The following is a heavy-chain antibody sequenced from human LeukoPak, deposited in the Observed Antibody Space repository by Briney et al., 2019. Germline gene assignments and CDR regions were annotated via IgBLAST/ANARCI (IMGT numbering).Heavy chain of an antibody. Sequence: GGSLRLSCVVSGITFDYHALSWVRQAPGKGLEWVSGINGVGDRADYADSVRGRFTISRDNSKNTLYLEMNSLSPDDTAVYYCARGVEPLAANTLAYWGQGTLVTVSS. V-gene: IGHV3-23*01. J-gene: IGHJ4*02. CDR3: ARGVEPLAANTLAY. CDR2: INGVGDRA. CDR1: GITFDYHA. D-gene: IGHD1-14*01.